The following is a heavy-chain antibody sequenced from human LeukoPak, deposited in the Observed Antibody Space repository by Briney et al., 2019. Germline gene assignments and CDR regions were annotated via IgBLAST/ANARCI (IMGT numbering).Heavy chain of an antibody. CDR2: IFSNGDT. CDR3: TRDQMNY. J-gene: IGHJ4*02. Sequence: QSGGSLRLSCTASEFTVSRNYMLWVRQAPGKGLEWVSLIFSNGDTHYADSVKGRFTISRDTSKNTVSLQMNSLRVEDTAMYYCTRDQMNYWGQGTLATVSS. CDR1: EFTVSRNY. D-gene: IGHD5-24*01. V-gene: IGHV3-53*01.